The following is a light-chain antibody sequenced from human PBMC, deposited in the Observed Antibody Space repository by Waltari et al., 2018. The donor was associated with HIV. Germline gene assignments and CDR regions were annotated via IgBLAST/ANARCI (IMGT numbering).Light chain of an antibody. CDR2: VNK. J-gene: IGLJ2*01. CDR3: QVWDSSSDHVV. V-gene: IGLV3-21*04. CDR1: NIGSEA. Sequence: SFVLTQPPSVSEAPGKTARVTCGGRNIGSEAVHWYQQKPGQAPVLVIYVNKDRPSGIPERFSGSNSGNTATLTISRVGAGDEADYYCQVWDSSSDHVVFGGGTKLTVL.